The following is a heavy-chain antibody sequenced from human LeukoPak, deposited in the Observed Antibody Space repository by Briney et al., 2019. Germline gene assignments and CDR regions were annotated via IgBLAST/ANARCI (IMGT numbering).Heavy chain of an antibody. CDR1: GFTFSSYA. J-gene: IGHJ4*02. Sequence: GGSLRLSCAASGFTFSSYAMHWVRQAPGKGLEWVAVISYDGSNKYYADSVKGRFTISRDNSKNTLYLQMNSLRAEDTAVYYCARQKLGTLFDYCGQGTLVTVSS. D-gene: IGHD7-27*01. V-gene: IGHV3-30-3*01. CDR2: ISYDGSNK. CDR3: ARQKLGTLFDY.